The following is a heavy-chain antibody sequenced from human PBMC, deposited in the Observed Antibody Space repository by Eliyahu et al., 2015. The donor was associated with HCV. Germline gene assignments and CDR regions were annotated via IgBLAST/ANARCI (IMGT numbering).Heavy chain of an antibody. CDR3: ARDHTTTVDY. D-gene: IGHD4-11*01. CDR1: GFPFRIYW. Sequence: EVQLVESGGGLVQPGGSLXLSCAASGFPFRIYWMHWVRQVPGKGLLWVARINGDGRATTYADSVKGRFTISRDNAKNTLYLEMNSLRAEDTAVYYCARDHTTTVDYWGQGTLVTVSS. J-gene: IGHJ4*02. CDR2: INGDGRAT. V-gene: IGHV3-74*03.